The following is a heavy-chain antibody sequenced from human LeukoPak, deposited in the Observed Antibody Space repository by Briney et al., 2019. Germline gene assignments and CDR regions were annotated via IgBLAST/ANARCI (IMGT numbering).Heavy chain of an antibody. CDR3: ARDRSPYCSGGSCYPPGI. Sequence: GGSLRLSCAASGFSFDDYAMHWVRQSPGKGLEWFSGISWNSGTIGYADSVKGRFTISRDNAKNSLYLQMNSLRAEDTAVYYCARDRSPYCSGGSCYPPGIWGQGTLVTVSS. CDR2: ISWNSGTI. V-gene: IGHV3-9*01. CDR1: GFSFDDYA. D-gene: IGHD2-15*01. J-gene: IGHJ4*02.